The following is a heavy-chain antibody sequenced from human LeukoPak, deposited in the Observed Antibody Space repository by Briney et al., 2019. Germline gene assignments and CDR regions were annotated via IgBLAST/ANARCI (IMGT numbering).Heavy chain of an antibody. V-gene: IGHV3-9*01. J-gene: IGHJ4*02. CDR2: ISWNSGSI. D-gene: IGHD4-17*01. Sequence: GGSLRLSCAASGFTFDDYAMHWVRHAPGKGLEWVSGISWNSGSIGYADSVKGRFTISRDNAKNSLYLQMNSLRAEDTALYYCANSYGDYFDYWGQGTLVTVSS. CDR1: GFTFDDYA. CDR3: ANSYGDYFDY.